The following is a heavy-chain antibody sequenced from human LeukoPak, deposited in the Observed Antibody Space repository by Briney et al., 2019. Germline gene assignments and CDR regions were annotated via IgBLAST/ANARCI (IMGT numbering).Heavy chain of an antibody. J-gene: IGHJ5*02. CDR1: GYTFTGYY. CDR3: ARDYGDYVPGGFDP. Sequence: ASVNVSCKASGYTFTGYYMHWVRQAPGQGLEWMGWINPNSGGTNYAQKFQGRVTMTRDTSISTAYMELSRLRSDDTAVYYCARDYGDYVPGGFDPWGQGTLVTVSS. V-gene: IGHV1-2*02. D-gene: IGHD4-17*01. CDR2: INPNSGGT.